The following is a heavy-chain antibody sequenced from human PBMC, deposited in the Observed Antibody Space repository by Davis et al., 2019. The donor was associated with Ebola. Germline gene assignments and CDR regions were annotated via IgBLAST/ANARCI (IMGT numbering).Heavy chain of an antibody. V-gene: IGHV1-24*01. CDR2: FDPEDGET. J-gene: IGHJ5*02. D-gene: IGHD3-22*01. CDR1: GYTLTELS. CDR3: ATLAYYDSSGYYGNWFDP. Sequence: ASVKVSCKVSGYTLTELSMHWVRQAPGKGLEWMGGFDPEDGETIYAQKFQGRVTMTEDTSTDTAYMELSSLRSEDTAVYYCATLAYYDSSGYYGNWFDPWGQGTLVTVSS.